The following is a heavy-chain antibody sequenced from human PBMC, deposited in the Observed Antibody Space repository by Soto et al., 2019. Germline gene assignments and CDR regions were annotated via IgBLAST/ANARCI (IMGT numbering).Heavy chain of an antibody. V-gene: IGHV4-59*01. D-gene: IGHD1-26*01. Sequence: TLSLTCTVSGGSISSYYWSWIRQPPGKGLEWIGYIYYSGSTNYNPSLKSRVTISVDTSKNQFSLKLSSVTAADTAVYYCARAKWELLDYWGQGTLVTVSS. J-gene: IGHJ4*02. CDR2: IYYSGST. CDR3: ARAKWELLDY. CDR1: GGSISSYY.